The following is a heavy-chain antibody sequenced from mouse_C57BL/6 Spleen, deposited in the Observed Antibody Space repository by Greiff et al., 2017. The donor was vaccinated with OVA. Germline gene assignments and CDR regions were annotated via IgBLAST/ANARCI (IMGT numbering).Heavy chain of an antibody. CDR2: ISGGGGNT. V-gene: IGHV5-9*01. CDR3: ARQDLGYFDY. CDR1: GFTFSSYT. D-gene: IGHD4-1*01. J-gene: IGHJ2*01. Sequence: EVQVVESGGGLVKPGGSLKLSCAASGFTFSSYTMSWVRQTPEKRLEWVATISGGGGNTYYPDSVKGRFTISRDNAKNTLYLQMSSLRSEDTALYYCARQDLGYFDYWGQGTTLTVSS.